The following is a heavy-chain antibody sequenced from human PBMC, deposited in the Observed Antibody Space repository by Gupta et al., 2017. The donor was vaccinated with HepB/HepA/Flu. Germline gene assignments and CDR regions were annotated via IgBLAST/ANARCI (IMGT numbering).Heavy chain of an antibody. CDR2: IYYSGST. CDR1: GVSISSSSYY. D-gene: IGHD3-10*01. V-gene: IGHV4-39*01. J-gene: IGHJ5*02. Sequence: QLQLQESGPGLVKPSETLSLTCTVSGVSISSSSYYWGWIRQPPGKGLEWIGSIYYSGSTYYNPSLKSRVTISVDTSKNQFSLKLSSVTAADTAVYYCARLCSFITMPPFDPWGQGTLVTVSS. CDR3: ARLCSFITMPPFDP.